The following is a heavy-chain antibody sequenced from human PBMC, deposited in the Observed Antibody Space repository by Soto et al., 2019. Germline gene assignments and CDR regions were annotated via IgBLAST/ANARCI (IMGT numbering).Heavy chain of an antibody. CDR3: AKGSYSGVYSDFDY. J-gene: IGHJ4*02. V-gene: IGHV3-30*18. Sequence: GFPRLPCAASGCTVSSYDMHWVRQSPGKGLEWVAIISYDGSNKYYADSVKGRFTLSRDNSKNTLYLQMNSLRAGDTAVYYCAKGSYSGVYSDFDYWGQGNLVTVSS. D-gene: IGHD1-26*01. CDR2: ISYDGSNK. CDR1: GCTVSSYD.